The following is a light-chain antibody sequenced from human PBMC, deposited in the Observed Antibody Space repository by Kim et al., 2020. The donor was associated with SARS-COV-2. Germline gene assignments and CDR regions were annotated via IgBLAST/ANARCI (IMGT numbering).Light chain of an antibody. CDR3: QSYDSSNVV. Sequence: KPVTISCTRSSGSIASNYVQWYQKRPGSAPTTVIYEDNQRPSGVPDRFSGSIDSSSNSASLTISGLKTEDEADYYCQSYDSSNVVFGGGTQLTVL. J-gene: IGLJ2*01. CDR2: EDN. V-gene: IGLV6-57*03. CDR1: SGSIASNY.